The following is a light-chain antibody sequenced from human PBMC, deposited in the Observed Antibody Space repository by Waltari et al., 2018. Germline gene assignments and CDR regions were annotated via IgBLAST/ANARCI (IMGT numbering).Light chain of an antibody. CDR2: AAS. CDR3: QQSYNDPLT. V-gene: IGKV1-39*01. J-gene: IGKJ4*01. Sequence: DIQMTQYPSSLSASVGDRVTINCRASQSIRDSLNWYQQKPGKAPKLLIYAASTLQSGVPSRFRGSGYGTDFTLTISRLQREYFATYYCQQSYNDPLTFGGGTKMEIK. CDR1: QSIRDS.